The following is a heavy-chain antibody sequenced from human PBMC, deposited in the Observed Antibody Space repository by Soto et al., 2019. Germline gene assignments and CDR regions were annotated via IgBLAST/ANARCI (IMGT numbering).Heavy chain of an antibody. CDR1: GGSISSGGYS. CDR3: ARSSLAAGVDP. D-gene: IGHD3-10*01. J-gene: IGHJ5*02. Sequence: SETLSLTCAVSGGSISSGGYSWTWIRQPPGKGLESIGYIYPSGSTFYNPSLKSRVTISMDRSNNQFSLNLNSLTVADTAVYFCARSSLAAGVDPWGQGTLVTVSS. V-gene: IGHV4-30-2*01. CDR2: IYPSGST.